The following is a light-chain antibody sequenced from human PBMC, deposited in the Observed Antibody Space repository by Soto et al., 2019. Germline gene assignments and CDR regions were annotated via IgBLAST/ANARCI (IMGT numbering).Light chain of an antibody. CDR1: QSIAYY. CDR2: AAS. J-gene: IGKJ2*01. V-gene: IGKV1-39*01. Sequence: DIQMTQSPSSLSASVGDRVTITCRASQSIAYYVNWFQQKPGKAPKLLIYAASSLQSGVPSRFNGSGSGTDFTLTISSLQPEDFATYYCQQSSNSPMYTFGQGTKLYI. CDR3: QQSSNSPMYT.